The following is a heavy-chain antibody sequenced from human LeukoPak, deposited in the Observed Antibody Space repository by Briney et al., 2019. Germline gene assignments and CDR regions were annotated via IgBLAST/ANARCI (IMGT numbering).Heavy chain of an antibody. J-gene: IGHJ4*02. CDR3: AGGHDSAKVGY. D-gene: IGHD1-26*01. Sequence: SETLSLTCAVYGGSFSGYYWSWIRQPPGKGLEWIGEIHPSGSTDYNPSLKSRVTISADTSKNQFSLKLRSVTAADTAVYYCAGGHDSAKVGYRGQGTLVTVSS. CDR2: IHPSGST. CDR1: GGSFSGYY. V-gene: IGHV4-34*01.